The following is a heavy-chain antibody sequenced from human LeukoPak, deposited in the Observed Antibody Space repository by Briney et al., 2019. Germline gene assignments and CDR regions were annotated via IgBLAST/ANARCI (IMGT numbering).Heavy chain of an antibody. J-gene: IGHJ3*02. CDR3: AKGGGGYAFDI. Sequence: PGGSLRLSCTASGFTFSNYAMSWVRQAPGKGLEWVSSIKDRGASTYFADSLRGRFTIARDNSKNTLYLQMNSLSAEDMAVYYCAKGGGGYAFDIWGQGTMVTVSS. D-gene: IGHD3-10*01. V-gene: IGHV3-23*01. CDR2: IKDRGAST. CDR1: GFTFSNYA.